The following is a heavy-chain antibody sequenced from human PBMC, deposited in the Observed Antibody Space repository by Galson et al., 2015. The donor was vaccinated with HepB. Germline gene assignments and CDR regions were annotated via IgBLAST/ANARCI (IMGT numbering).Heavy chain of an antibody. D-gene: IGHD3-22*01. CDR3: ANYYGSSGYYYGYFQH. CDR2: ISGSGGST. V-gene: IGHV3-23*01. Sequence: SLRLSCAASGFTFSSYAMSWVRQAPGKGLEWVSAISGSGGSTYYADSVKGRFTISRDNSKNTLYLQMNSLRAEDTAVYYCANYYGSSGYYYGYFQHWGQGTLVTVSS. J-gene: IGHJ1*01. CDR1: GFTFSSYA.